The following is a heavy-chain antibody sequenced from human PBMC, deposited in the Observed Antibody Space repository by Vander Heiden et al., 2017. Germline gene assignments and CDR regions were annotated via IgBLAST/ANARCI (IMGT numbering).Heavy chain of an antibody. CDR1: GYTFTRYY. J-gene: IGHJ4*02. D-gene: IGHD3-16*01. CDR2: INTSGGST. CDR3: AIEFVEGGWGVFLFDY. V-gene: IGHV1-46*01. Sequence: QVQLVQSGAEVKKPGASVEVSCKASGYTFTRYYMQCVRQAPGKGLEWMGIINTSGGSTSYAQKFQGRVTMTRDTSTSTVDMELSSMRSEETAVYYCAIEFVEGGWGVFLFDYWGQGTMVTVYS.